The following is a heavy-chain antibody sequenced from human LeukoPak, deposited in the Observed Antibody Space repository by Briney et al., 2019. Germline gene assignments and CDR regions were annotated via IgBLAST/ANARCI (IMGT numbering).Heavy chain of an antibody. Sequence: SETLSLTCTVSGGSISSSSYYWGWLRQPPGKGLEWIGSIYYSGSTYYNPSLKSRVTISVDTSKNQFSLKLSSVPAADTAVYYCARHLVQGDGMDVWGQGTTVTVSS. J-gene: IGHJ6*02. CDR3: ARHLVQGDGMDV. CDR2: IYYSGST. V-gene: IGHV4-39*01. D-gene: IGHD3-10*01. CDR1: GGSISSSSYY.